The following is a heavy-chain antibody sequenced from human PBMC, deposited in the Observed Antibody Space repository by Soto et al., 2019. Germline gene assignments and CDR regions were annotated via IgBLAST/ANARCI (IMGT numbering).Heavy chain of an antibody. Sequence: GGSLRFSCAASGFTFSSYAMSWVRQAPGKGLEWVSAISGSGGSTYYADSVKGRFTISRDNSKNTLYLQMNSLRAEDTAVYYCAKEGGDSSGYYRTVDFDYWGQGTLVTVSS. CDR3: AKEGGDSSGYYRTVDFDY. J-gene: IGHJ4*02. CDR2: ISGSGGST. V-gene: IGHV3-23*01. D-gene: IGHD3-22*01. CDR1: GFTFSSYA.